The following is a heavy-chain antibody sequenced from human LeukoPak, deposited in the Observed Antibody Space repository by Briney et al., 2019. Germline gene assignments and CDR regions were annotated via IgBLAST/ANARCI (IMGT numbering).Heavy chain of an antibody. V-gene: IGHV4-34*01. J-gene: IGHJ5*02. Sequence: SETLSLTCAVYGGSFSGYYWSWIRQPPGKGLEWIGEINHSGSTNYNPSLKSRVTISVDTSKNQFSLKLSSVTAADTAVYYRARGAILDPWGQGTLVTVSS. CDR3: ARGAILDP. D-gene: IGHD3-9*01. CDR2: INHSGST. CDR1: GGSFSGYY.